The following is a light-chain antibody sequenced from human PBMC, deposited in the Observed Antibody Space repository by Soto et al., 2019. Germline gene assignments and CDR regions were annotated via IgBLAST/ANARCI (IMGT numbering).Light chain of an antibody. Sequence: ILMTQSPATLSVSPGERATLSCRASQSVSSSLAWYQQKPGQAPRLLIYGASTRATGIPVRFSGSGSGTEFTLTISSLQSEDFAVYYCQQYNNWPPVTFGQGTKVDIK. CDR2: GAS. CDR1: QSVSSS. CDR3: QQYNNWPPVT. V-gene: IGKV3-15*01. J-gene: IGKJ1*01.